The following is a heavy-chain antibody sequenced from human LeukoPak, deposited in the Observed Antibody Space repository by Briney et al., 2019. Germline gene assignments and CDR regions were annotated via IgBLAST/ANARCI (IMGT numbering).Heavy chain of an antibody. J-gene: IGHJ4*02. CDR1: GFTFSRDW. CDR2: INSDRSST. CDR3: VRENRGYNYGYFDY. V-gene: IGHV3-74*01. D-gene: IGHD5-18*01. Sequence: GGSLRLSCAASGFTFSRDWMHWVRQAPGKGLVWISRINSDRSSTNYADSVKGRFTISRDNARNTLYLQMNSLRAEDMAVYYCVRENRGYNYGYFDYWGQGALVTVSS.